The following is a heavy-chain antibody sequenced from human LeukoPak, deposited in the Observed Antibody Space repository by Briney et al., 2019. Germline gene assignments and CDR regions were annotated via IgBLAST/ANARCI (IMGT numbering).Heavy chain of an antibody. Sequence: GGSLRLSCAASGFNLSNYGMHWVRQAPGKGLEWVALISYDGSDKYYGDSVKGRFTISRDNSKSTLFLQMNSLRAEDTAVYYCAKDALISFRGAWSQSDYWGQGTLVTVSS. CDR2: ISYDGSDK. CDR1: GFNLSNYG. D-gene: IGHD3-16*02. CDR3: AKDALISFRGAWSQSDY. J-gene: IGHJ4*02. V-gene: IGHV3-30*18.